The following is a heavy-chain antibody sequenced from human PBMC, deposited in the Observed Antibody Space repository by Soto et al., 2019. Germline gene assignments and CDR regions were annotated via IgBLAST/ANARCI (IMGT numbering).Heavy chain of an antibody. V-gene: IGHV4-59*01. D-gene: IGHD1-1*01. CDR1: GGSISSYY. Sequence: QVQLQESGPGLVKPSETLSLTCTVSGGSISSYYWSWIRQPPGKGLEWIAYIYYSGTTNYNPSLKSRCTKSLATPKTRFPRKLSSVTAADTAVYYWGRRDNSRGGVFDYWGQGTLVTVSS. CDR3: GRRDNSRGGVFDY. CDR2: IYYSGTT. J-gene: IGHJ4*02.